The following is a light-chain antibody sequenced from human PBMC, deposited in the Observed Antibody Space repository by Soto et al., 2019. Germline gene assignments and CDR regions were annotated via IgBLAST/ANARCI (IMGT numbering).Light chain of an antibody. V-gene: IGKV3-20*01. Sequence: IVLTQSPATLSLSPGERASLSCRASQSVSSNYLAWYQQKPGQAPRLLIYGASSRATGIPDRFSGSGSGTDFTLTISRLEPEDFALYYCQQYGSSPPTTFGQGTKVAIK. CDR1: QSVSSNY. CDR2: GAS. J-gene: IGKJ1*01. CDR3: QQYGSSPPTT.